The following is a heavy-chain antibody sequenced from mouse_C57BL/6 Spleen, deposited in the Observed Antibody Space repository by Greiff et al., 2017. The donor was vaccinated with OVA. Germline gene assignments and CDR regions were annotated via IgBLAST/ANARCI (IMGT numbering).Heavy chain of an antibody. CDR1: GYSITSGYY. V-gene: IGHV3-6*01. D-gene: IGHD2-5*01. CDR3: AGYSNYVDY. Sequence: VQLKESGPGLVKPSQSLSLTCSVTGYSITSGYYWNWIRQFPGNKLEWMGYISYDGSNNYNPSLKNRISITRDTSKNQFFLKLNSVTTEDTATYYCAGYSNYVDYWGQGTTLTVSS. CDR2: ISYDGSN. J-gene: IGHJ2*01.